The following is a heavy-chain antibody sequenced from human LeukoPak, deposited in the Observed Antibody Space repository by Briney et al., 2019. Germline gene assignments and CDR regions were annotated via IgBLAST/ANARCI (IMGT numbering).Heavy chain of an antibody. J-gene: IGHJ4*02. D-gene: IGHD6-19*01. V-gene: IGHV1-2*02. CDR3: ARIPSSGWTKRLYYFDY. CDR1: RYTFTGYY. Sequence: ASVKVFCNASRYTFTGYYMHWVRQAPGQGLEWMGWINPNSGGTNYAQKFQRRVTMTRDTSISTAYMELSRLRSDDTAVYYCARIPSSGWTKRLYYFDYWGQGTLVTVSS. CDR2: INPNSGGT.